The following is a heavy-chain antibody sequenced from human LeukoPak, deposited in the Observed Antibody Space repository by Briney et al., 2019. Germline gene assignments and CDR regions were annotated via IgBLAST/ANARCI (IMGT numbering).Heavy chain of an antibody. D-gene: IGHD4-17*01. J-gene: IGHJ4*02. CDR2: IYYSGST. CDR3: ARGTYGRYFDY. CDR1: GGSVSSGSYY. Sequence: SETLSLTCTVSGGSVSSGSYYWSWIRQPPGKGLEWIGYIYYSGSTNYNPSFKSRVTISVDTSKNQFSLKLSSVTAADTAVYYCARGTYGRYFDYWGQGTLVTVSS. V-gene: IGHV4-61*01.